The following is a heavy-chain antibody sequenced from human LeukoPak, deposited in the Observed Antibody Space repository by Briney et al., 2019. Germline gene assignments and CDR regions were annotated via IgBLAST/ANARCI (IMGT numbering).Heavy chain of an antibody. J-gene: IGHJ4*02. D-gene: IGHD2-15*01. V-gene: IGHV3-48*02. CDR3: ARQHCSGGDCYFFD. Sequence: GGSLRLSCAASEFAFSTYNMNWVRQAPGKGLEWVSYISTGSSTTYYADSVKGRFTISRDNVENSLYLQMNSLRDEDTAVYYCARQHCSGGDCYFFDWGQGTLVTVSS. CDR1: EFAFSTYN. CDR2: ISTGSSTT.